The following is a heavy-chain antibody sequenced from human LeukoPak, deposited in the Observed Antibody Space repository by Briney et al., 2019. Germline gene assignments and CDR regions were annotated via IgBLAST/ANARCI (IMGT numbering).Heavy chain of an antibody. J-gene: IGHJ3*02. CDR3: ARVLITDAFDI. Sequence: RASVKVSCKASGYTFTSYGISWVRQAPGQGLEWMGWISAYNGNTNYAQMLQGRVTMTTDTSTSTAYMELRSLISDDTAVYYCARVLITDAFDIWGQGTMVTVSS. V-gene: IGHV1-18*01. D-gene: IGHD3-16*01. CDR1: GYTFTSYG. CDR2: ISAYNGNT.